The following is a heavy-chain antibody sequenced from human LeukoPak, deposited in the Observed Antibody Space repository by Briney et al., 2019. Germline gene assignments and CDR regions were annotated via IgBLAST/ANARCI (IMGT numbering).Heavy chain of an antibody. CDR1: GYSFTRYW. V-gene: IGHV5-51*01. D-gene: IGHD6-13*01. Sequence: GEDLKISCKSSGYSFTRYWIGWVRQLPGKGLEWMGIIYPGDSDTRYSPSFQGQVTISADKSISTAYLQWSSLKASDTAMYYCARHDSSSFPDYWGQGTLVTVSS. CDR3: ARHDSSSFPDY. CDR2: IYPGDSDT. J-gene: IGHJ4*02.